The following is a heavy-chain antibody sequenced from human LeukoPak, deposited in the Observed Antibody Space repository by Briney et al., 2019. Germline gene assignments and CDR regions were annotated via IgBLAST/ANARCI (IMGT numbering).Heavy chain of an antibody. CDR2: IYSSGST. CDR1: GGSISSYC. CDR3: ARVGVDILATLFPYYYYYMDV. J-gene: IGHJ6*03. Sequence: XGTLSLTCTVSGGSISSYCWSWLRQPPGKGLEWIGYIYSSGSTNYNPSLKSRVTISVDTSKNQFSLKLSSVTAADTAVYYCARVGVDILATLFPYYYYYMDVWGKGTTVTVSS. D-gene: IGHD5-12*01. V-gene: IGHV4-4*09.